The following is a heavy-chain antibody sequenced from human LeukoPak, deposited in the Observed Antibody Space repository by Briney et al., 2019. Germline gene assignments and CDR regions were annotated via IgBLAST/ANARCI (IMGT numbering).Heavy chain of an antibody. Sequence: SETLSLTCTVSGASFSSASYWSWIRQPPGKGLEWIGYIYYSGSTYYNPSLKSRVTISVDTSKNQFSLKLSSVTAAGTAVYYCARGVHYDSSGYSDDAFDIWGQGTMVTVSS. D-gene: IGHD3-22*01. J-gene: IGHJ3*02. CDR2: IYYSGST. V-gene: IGHV4-30-4*01. CDR1: GASFSSASY. CDR3: ARGVHYDSSGYSDDAFDI.